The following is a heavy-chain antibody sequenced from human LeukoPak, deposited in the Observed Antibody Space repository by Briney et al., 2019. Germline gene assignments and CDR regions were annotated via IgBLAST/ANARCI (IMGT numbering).Heavy chain of an antibody. CDR3: ARSMVRGVTTTVY. V-gene: IGHV4-39*01. J-gene: IGHJ4*02. D-gene: IGHD3-10*01. Sequence: SETLSLTCTVSGGSISSSSYYWGWIRQPPGKGLEWIGSIYYSGSTYYNPSLKSRVTISVDTSKNQFSLKLSSVTAADTAVYYCARSMVRGVTTTVYWGQGTLVTVSS. CDR1: GGSISSSSYY. CDR2: IYYSGST.